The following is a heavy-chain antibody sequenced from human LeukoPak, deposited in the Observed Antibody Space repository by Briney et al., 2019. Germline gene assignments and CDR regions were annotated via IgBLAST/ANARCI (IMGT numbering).Heavy chain of an antibody. Sequence: SGGSLRLSCAASGFTFSSYEMNWVRQAPGKGLEWVSYISSSGSTIYHADSVKGRFTISRDNAKNSLYLQMNRLRAEDTAVYYCAELGITMIGGVWGKGTTVTISS. CDR2: ISSSGSTI. D-gene: IGHD3-10*02. J-gene: IGHJ6*04. CDR3: AELGITMIGGV. V-gene: IGHV3-48*03. CDR1: GFTFSSYE.